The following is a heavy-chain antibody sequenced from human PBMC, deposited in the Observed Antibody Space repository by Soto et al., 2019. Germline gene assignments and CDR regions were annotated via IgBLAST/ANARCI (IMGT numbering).Heavy chain of an antibody. V-gene: IGHV1-18*01. D-gene: IGHD3-10*01. CDR3: ARAYYYGSGALY. CDR1: GYTFTSYG. Sequence: QVQLVQSGAEVKKPGASVKVSCKASGYTFTSYGISWVRQAPGQGLEWMGWISAYNGNTNYAQKLQGRVTMTTDTPTRTAYTELRSLRAGDTAVYYCARAYYYGSGALYWGQGTLVTVSS. J-gene: IGHJ4*02. CDR2: ISAYNGNT.